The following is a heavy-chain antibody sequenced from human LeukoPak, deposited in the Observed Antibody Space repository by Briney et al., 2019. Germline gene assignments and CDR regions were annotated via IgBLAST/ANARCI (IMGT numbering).Heavy chain of an antibody. CDR2: ISGSGGST. D-gene: IGHD6-25*01. V-gene: IGHV3-23*01. CDR1: GFTFSSYA. J-gene: IGHJ4*02. Sequence: PGGSLRLSCAASGFTFSSYAMSWVRQAPGKGLEWVSAISGSGGSTYYADSVKGRFTISRDNSRNTLYLQMNSLRAEDTAVYYCANIASANYLSDYWGQGTLVTVSS. CDR3: ANIASANYLSDY.